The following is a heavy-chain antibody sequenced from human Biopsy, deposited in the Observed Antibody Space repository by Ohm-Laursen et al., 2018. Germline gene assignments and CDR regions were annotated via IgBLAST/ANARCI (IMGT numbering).Heavy chain of an antibody. CDR3: ARNTGWYGDLYYFDY. Sequence: ASVKVSCKASGYSFTSYYMHWVRQAPGQGLEWMGMINPSGSTTSYPQIFQGRVTMTRDTSKSTVYMELSSLGSADTAVYFRARNTGWYGDLYYFDYWGQGTLVTVSS. CDR2: INPSGSTT. J-gene: IGHJ4*02. V-gene: IGHV1-46*01. CDR1: GYSFTSYY. D-gene: IGHD6-19*01.